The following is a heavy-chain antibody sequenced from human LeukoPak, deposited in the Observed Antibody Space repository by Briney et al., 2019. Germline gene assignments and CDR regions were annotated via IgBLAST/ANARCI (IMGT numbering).Heavy chain of an antibody. CDR3: ARVEMATIEGYYYYYMDV. J-gene: IGHJ6*03. V-gene: IGHV1-8*01. Sequence: ASVKVSCKASGYTFTGYDINWVRQATGQGLEWMGWMNPNSGNTGYAQKFQGGVTMTRNTSISTAYMELSRLRSDDTAVYYCARVEMATIEGYYYYYMDVWVKGTTVTIPS. CDR2: MNPNSGNT. CDR1: GYTFTGYD. D-gene: IGHD5-24*01.